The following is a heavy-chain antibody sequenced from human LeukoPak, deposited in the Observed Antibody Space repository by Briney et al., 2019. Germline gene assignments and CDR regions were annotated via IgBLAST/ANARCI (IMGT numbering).Heavy chain of an antibody. CDR3: ARVRDCGGGSCFSYLDY. Sequence: PGGSLRLSCAASGFTFSDYYMHWVRQVPGKGLVWVSRINGDESSTTYADSVKGRFTISRDNAKNTLYLQMNTLRAEDTAVYYCARVRDCGGGSCFSYLDYWGQGTLVTVSS. CDR2: INGDESST. D-gene: IGHD2-15*01. V-gene: IGHV3-74*01. J-gene: IGHJ4*02. CDR1: GFTFSDYY.